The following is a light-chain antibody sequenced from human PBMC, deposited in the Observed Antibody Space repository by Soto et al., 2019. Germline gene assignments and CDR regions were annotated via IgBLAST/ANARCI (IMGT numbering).Light chain of an antibody. CDR3: SSYTSSSTVV. J-gene: IGLJ2*01. CDR2: DVS. CDR1: SSDVGRYNY. Sequence: QSALTQPAPVSGSPGQSITISCTGTSSDVGRYNYVSWYQQHPGKAPKFMIYDVSNRPSGVSNRFSGSKSGNTASLTISGLQAEDEADYYCSSYTSSSTVVFGGGTQLTVL. V-gene: IGLV2-14*01.